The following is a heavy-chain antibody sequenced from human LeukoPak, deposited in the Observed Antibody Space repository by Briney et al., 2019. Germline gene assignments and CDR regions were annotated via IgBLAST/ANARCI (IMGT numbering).Heavy chain of an antibody. CDR2: INQDGGEK. CDR1: GFTFSDYW. Sequence: GGSLRLSCAVSGFTFSDYWMTWVRQAPGKGLEWVANINQDGGEKYYVDSVEGRFTISRDSVKNSLYLQMTSVRADDTAMYYCVRDDYDFWSGYQRYFEFWGQGTLVTVSS. D-gene: IGHD3-3*01. CDR3: VRDDYDFWSGYQRYFEF. J-gene: IGHJ4*02. V-gene: IGHV3-7*01.